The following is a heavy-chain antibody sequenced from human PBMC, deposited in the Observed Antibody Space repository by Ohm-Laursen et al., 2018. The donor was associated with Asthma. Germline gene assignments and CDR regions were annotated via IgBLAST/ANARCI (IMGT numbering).Heavy chain of an antibody. J-gene: IGHJ6*02. CDR1: GFSLSTSRMR. V-gene: IGHV2-70*04. CDR2: IDSDDDK. CDR3: ARWYYGMDV. Sequence: TQTLTLTITFSGFSLSTSRMRVRWIRQPPGQALEWLARIDSDDDKLYSTSLKTRLTISKDTSKNQVVLTMTNMDPVDTATYYCARWYYGMDVWGQGTTVTVSS.